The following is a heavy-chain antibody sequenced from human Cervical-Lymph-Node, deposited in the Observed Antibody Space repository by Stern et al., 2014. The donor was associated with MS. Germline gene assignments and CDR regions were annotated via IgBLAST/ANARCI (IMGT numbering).Heavy chain of an antibody. CDR2: FRDSGRT. V-gene: IGHV4-39*01. J-gene: IGHJ4*02. Sequence: QVQLQESGPGLVKPSETLFLTCTVSGASISSSRDYWGWIRQPPGKGLEWIGSFRDSGRTYYNPPLKGGVTISVDTSPNQVSLKLPFLTAADTAVYFCARHYDRLLRSSFDSWGQGILVTVSS. CDR1: GASISSSRDY. D-gene: IGHD1-26*01. CDR3: ARHYDRLLRSSFDS.